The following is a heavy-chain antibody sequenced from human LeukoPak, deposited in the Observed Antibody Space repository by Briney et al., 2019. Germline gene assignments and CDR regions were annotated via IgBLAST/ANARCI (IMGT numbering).Heavy chain of an antibody. V-gene: IGHV3-21*01. CDR1: GFTFSSYS. CDR3: AREIWQQSYGYGMDV. Sequence: GGSLRLSCAASGFTFSSYSMNWVRQAPGKGLEWVSSISSSSSYIYYADSVKGRFTISRDNSKNTLYLQMNSLRAEDTAVYYCAREIWQQSYGYGMDVWGQGTTVTVSS. CDR2: ISSSSSYI. D-gene: IGHD6-13*01. J-gene: IGHJ6*02.